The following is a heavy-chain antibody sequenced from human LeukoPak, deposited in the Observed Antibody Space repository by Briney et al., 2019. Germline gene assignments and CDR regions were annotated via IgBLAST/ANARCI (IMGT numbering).Heavy chain of an antibody. CDR2: IKSKTDGGTI. Sequence: GGSLRLSCAASGFSFTNAWMSWVRQAPGKGLEWVGRIKSKTDGGTIDYAAPVKGRFTISRDDSKNTLFLQMNSLKIEDTAVYYCTTVTLRPVGLWGQGTLVTVSS. J-gene: IGHJ4*02. V-gene: IGHV3-15*05. CDR1: GFSFTNAW. D-gene: IGHD3-10*01. CDR3: TTVTLRPVGL.